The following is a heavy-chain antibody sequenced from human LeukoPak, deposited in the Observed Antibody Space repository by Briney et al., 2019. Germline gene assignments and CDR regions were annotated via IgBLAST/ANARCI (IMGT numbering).Heavy chain of an antibody. CDR3: AKGRWSFDY. CDR2: ISGSGGST. CDR1: GFTVSSYA. V-gene: IGHV3-23*01. D-gene: IGHD2-15*01. J-gene: IGHJ4*02. Sequence: GGSLRLSCAASGFTVSSYAMSWVRLAPGEGLEWVSAISGSGGSTYYADSVKGRFTISRDNSKNTLYLQMNSLRAEATAVYYCAKGRWSFDYWGPGTLVTVSS.